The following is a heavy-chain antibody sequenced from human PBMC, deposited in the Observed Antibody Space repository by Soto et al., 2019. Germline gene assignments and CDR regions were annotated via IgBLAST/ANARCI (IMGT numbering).Heavy chain of an antibody. V-gene: IGHV3-23*01. D-gene: IGHD1-1*01. CDR3: AKGGWNDD. Sequence: EVQLLESGGGLVQPGGSLRLSCAASGFTFSNYDMTWVRQAPGKGLEWVSHITTSGSKTYYADSVKGRFTIFRDNSKNTVYLQMNSLRVEDTAVYYCAKGGWNDDWGQGTLVTVSS. CDR2: ITTSGSKT. J-gene: IGHJ4*02. CDR1: GFTFSNYD.